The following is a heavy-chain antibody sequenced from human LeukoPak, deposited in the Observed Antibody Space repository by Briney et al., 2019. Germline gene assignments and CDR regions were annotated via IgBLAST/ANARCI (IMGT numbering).Heavy chain of an antibody. Sequence: SETLSLTCTVSGGSISSSSYYCGWIRQPPGKGLEWIGSIYYSGSTYYNPSLKSRATISVDTSKNQFSLKLSSVTAADTAVYYCASYSGEPAASWDWFDPWGQGTLVTVSS. V-gene: IGHV4-39*01. D-gene: IGHD2-2*01. CDR3: ASYSGEPAASWDWFDP. CDR2: IYYSGST. J-gene: IGHJ5*02. CDR1: GGSISSSSYY.